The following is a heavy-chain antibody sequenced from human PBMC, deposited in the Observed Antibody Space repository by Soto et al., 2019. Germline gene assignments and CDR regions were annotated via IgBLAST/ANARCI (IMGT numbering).Heavy chain of an antibody. J-gene: IGHJ3*02. D-gene: IGHD3-16*01. CDR1: GYSFTSYW. CDR3: ARERSMKEKGGAFDI. CDR2: IYPGDSDT. Sequence: EVQLVQSGAEVKKPGESLKISCKTSGYSFTSYWIGWVRQMPGKGLEWMGIIYPGDSDTRYSPSFQGQVTISADKSISAAYLQWGSLKASDTGIYYCARERSMKEKGGAFDISGQGTMVTVSS. V-gene: IGHV5-51*01.